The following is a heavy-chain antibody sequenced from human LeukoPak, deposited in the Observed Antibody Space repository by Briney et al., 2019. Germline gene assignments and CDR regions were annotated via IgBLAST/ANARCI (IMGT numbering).Heavy chain of an antibody. V-gene: IGHV3-23*01. J-gene: IGHJ4*02. Sequence: GGSLRLSCAASGFTFGSYAMYWVRQAPGKGLEWVLGISGSGGSTFYADSMKGRFTISRDNSENTVYLQMNSLRADDTAVYYCAKTTAGYSSGRYPGWPVDYWGQGTLVTVSS. CDR2: ISGSGGST. CDR1: GFTFGSYA. D-gene: IGHD6-19*01. CDR3: AKTTAGYSSGRYPGWPVDY.